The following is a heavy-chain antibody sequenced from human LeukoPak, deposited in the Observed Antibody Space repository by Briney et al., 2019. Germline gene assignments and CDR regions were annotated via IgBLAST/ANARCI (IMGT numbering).Heavy chain of an antibody. Sequence: GGSLRLSCAASGFTFSSYSMNWVRQAPGKGLEWVSSISSSSSYIYYADSVKGRFTISRDNAKNSLHLQMNSLRAEDTAVYYCARDLGKGGLDYWGQGTLVTVSS. CDR3: ARDLGKGGLDY. J-gene: IGHJ4*02. D-gene: IGHD3-16*01. V-gene: IGHV3-21*01. CDR2: ISSSSSYI. CDR1: GFTFSSYS.